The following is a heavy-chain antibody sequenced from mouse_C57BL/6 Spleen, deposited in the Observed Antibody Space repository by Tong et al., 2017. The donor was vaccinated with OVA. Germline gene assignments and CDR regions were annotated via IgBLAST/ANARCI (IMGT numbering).Heavy chain of an antibody. J-gene: IGHJ2*01. Sequence: EVQLQESGGGLVKPGGSLKLSCAASGFTFSDYYMYWVRQTPEKRLEWVATISDGGSYTYYPDSVKGRFTISRDNAKNPLYLQMSSLKSEDTAMYYCARGGSGYAMDYWVQGTTLTVSS. CDR3: ARGGSGYAMDY. CDR2: ISDGGSYT. V-gene: IGHV5-4*02. D-gene: IGHD3-1*01. CDR1: GFTFSDYY.